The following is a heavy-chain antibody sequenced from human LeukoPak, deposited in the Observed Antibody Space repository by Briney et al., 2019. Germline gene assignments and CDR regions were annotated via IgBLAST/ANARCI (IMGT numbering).Heavy chain of an antibody. D-gene: IGHD6-19*01. CDR2: IYYSGST. J-gene: IGHJ4*02. CDR1: GGSISSSSYY. V-gene: IGHV4-39*07. CDR3: ARETINSSGWYEVGYYFDY. Sequence: SETLSLTCTVSGGSISSSSYYWGWIRQPPGKGLEWIGSIYYSGSTYYNPSLKSRVTISVDTSKNQFSLKLSSVTAADTAVYYCARETINSSGWYEVGYYFDYWGQGTLVTVFS.